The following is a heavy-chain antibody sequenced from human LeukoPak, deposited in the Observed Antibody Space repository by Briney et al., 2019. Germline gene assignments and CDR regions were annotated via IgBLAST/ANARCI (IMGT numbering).Heavy chain of an antibody. CDR2: IYYSGST. Sequence: SDTLSLTCTVSAYSISSSNWWGWIRQPPGRGLEWIGYIYYSGSTNSNPSLKSRVTMSVDTSKNQFSLRLTSVTALDTAVYYCARAPYYYDSSGYYPYYYYMDVWGKGTTVTISS. J-gene: IGHJ6*03. D-gene: IGHD3-22*01. V-gene: IGHV4-28*06. CDR3: ARAPYYYDSSGYYPYYYYMDV. CDR1: AYSISSSNW.